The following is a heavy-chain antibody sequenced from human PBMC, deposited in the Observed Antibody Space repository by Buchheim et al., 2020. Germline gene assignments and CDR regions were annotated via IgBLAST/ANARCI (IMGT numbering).Heavy chain of an antibody. CDR3: TRAQTPFAGLDN. Sequence: EVPLLESGGDLVQSGGSLRLSCAASGFSFNIFAMNWVRQAPGKGLQWVSYICGSGGNTYYADSVKGRFTISRDSSKNTIYLQLNRLRAEDTAVYYCTRAQTPFAGLDNWGQGTL. CDR2: ICGSGGNT. J-gene: IGHJ4*02. CDR1: GFSFNIFA. V-gene: IGHV3-23*01.